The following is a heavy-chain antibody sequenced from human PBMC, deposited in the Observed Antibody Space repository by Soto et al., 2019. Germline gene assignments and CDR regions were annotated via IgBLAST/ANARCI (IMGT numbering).Heavy chain of an antibody. V-gene: IGHV1-24*01. CDR2: FDPEGGEI. D-gene: IGHD3-3*01. J-gene: IGHJ4*02. CDR1: GYTLMELS. CDR3: TTIPDGTIFGLPTAH. Sequence: QVQLVQSGAEGKKPGASVKVSCKVSGYTLMELSIHWVRQAPGGGLEWMGGFDPEGGEIIYAQKLQGRVTMTEDTSTDTVYLELSSLRSEDTAVYYCTTIPDGTIFGLPTAHWGQGTLVTVSS.